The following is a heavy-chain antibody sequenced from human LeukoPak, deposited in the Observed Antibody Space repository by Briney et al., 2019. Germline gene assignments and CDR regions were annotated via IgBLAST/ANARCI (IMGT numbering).Heavy chain of an antibody. D-gene: IGHD2-2*02. CDR3: ARFVEYCSSTSCYSHYYMDV. J-gene: IGHJ6*03. V-gene: IGHV4-39*01. Sequence: PSETLSLTCTVSGGSISSSSYYWGWLRQPPGKGLEWIGSIYYGGSTYYNSSLKSRVTISVGTSKNQFSLKLSSVTAADTAVYYCARFVEYCSSTSCYSHYYMDVWGKGTTVTVYS. CDR1: GGSISSSSYY. CDR2: IYYGGST.